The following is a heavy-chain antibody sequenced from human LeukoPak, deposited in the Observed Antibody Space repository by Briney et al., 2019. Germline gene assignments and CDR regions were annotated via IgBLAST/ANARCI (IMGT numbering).Heavy chain of an antibody. CDR2: LIPILGIA. V-gene: IGHV1-69*04. CDR1: VGTFSSYA. D-gene: IGHD3-10*01. CDR3: ARDVGADGSGSSDY. Sequence: ASVKVSCKASVGTFSSYAISWVRQAPGQGLEWMGRLIPILGIANYAQKFQGRVTITADKSTSTAYMELSSLRSEDTAVYYCARDVGADGSGSSDYWGQGTLVTVSS. J-gene: IGHJ4*02.